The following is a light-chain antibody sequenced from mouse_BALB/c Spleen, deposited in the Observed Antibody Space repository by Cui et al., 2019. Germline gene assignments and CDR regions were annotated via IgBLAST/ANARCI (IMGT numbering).Light chain of an antibody. CDR2: WAS. CDR1: ESVLCSSNQKNY. CDR3: HQYLSSYT. V-gene: IGKV8-27*01. J-gene: IGKJ2*01. Sequence: NIMMTRPPSSLAVPPAEQVTMSCKSSESVLCSSNQKNYLAWYQQKPGQSPKLLIYWASTRESGVPDRFTGSGSGTDFTRTISSVQAEDLAVYYCHQYLSSYTFGGGTKLEIK.